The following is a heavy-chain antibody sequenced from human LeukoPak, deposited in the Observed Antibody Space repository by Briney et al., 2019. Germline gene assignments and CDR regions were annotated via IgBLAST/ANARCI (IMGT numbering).Heavy chain of an antibody. Sequence: SVKVSCKASGGTFSSYAISWVRQAPGQGLEWMGGIIPIFGTANYAQKFQGRVTITADESTSTAYMELSSLRSEDTAVYYCARVRYSSAQTSGYYFDYWGQGTLVTVSS. J-gene: IGHJ4*02. D-gene: IGHD6-19*01. CDR2: IIPIFGTA. CDR1: GGTFSSYA. CDR3: ARVRYSSAQTSGYYFDY. V-gene: IGHV1-69*13.